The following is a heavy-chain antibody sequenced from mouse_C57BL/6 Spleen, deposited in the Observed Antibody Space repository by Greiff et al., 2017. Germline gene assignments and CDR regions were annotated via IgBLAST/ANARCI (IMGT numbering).Heavy chain of an antibody. CDR1: GYTFTSYG. Sequence: VKLVESGAELARPGASVKLSCKASGYTFTSYGISWVKQRTGQGLEWIGEIYPRSGNTYYYEKFKGKATLTADKSSSTAYMELRSLTSEDSAVYFCARSEEAPWFAYWGQGTLVTVSA. CDR3: ARSEEAPWFAY. CDR2: IYPRSGNT. J-gene: IGHJ3*01. V-gene: IGHV1-81*01.